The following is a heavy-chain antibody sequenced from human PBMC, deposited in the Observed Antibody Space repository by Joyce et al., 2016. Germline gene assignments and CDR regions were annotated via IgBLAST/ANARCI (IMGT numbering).Heavy chain of an antibody. V-gene: IGHV4-34*01. CDR1: GGPFRGFF. CDR2: IKNSGVT. CDR3: ARSQWLAPLMY. D-gene: IGHD6-19*01. Sequence: QVQLQQWGAGLLKPSETLSLTCAVSGGPFRGFFGTWVRQPPGKGLEWIGDIKNSGVTNYNPSLKTRVTFSVDASKNQFSLKLTSLSAADTAVYYCARSQWLAPLMYWGQGTPVTVSS. J-gene: IGHJ4*02.